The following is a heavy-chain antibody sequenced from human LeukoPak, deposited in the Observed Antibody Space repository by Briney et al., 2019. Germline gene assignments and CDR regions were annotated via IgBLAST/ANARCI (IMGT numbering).Heavy chain of an antibody. J-gene: IGHJ4*02. V-gene: IGHV1-2*06. CDR3: ARDNRDGYNLAY. Sequence: ASVKVSCKASGYTFTGYYMHWVRQAPGQGLEWMGRINPNSGGTNYAQKFQGRVTMTRDMSISTAYMELSRLRSDDTAVYYCARDNRDGYNLAYWGQGTLVTVSS. CDR2: INPNSGGT. CDR1: GYTFTGYY. D-gene: IGHD5-24*01.